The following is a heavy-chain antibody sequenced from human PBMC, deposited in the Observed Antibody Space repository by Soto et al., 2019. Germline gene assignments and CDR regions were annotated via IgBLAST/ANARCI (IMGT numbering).Heavy chain of an antibody. V-gene: IGHV1-3*01. Sequence: ASVKVSCKASGYTFTSYAMHWVRQAPGQRLEWMGWINAGNGNTKYSQKFQGRVTITRDTSASTAYMELSSLRSEDTAVYYCASPCTNGVCKNYYYYGMDVWGQGITVTVSS. CDR1: GYTFTSYA. D-gene: IGHD2-8*01. CDR3: ASPCTNGVCKNYYYYGMDV. J-gene: IGHJ6*02. CDR2: INAGNGNT.